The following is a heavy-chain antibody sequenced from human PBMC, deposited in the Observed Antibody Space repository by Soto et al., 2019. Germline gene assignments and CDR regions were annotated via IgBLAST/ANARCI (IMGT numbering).Heavy chain of an antibody. Sequence: QVQLQESGPGLVKPSQTLSLTCTVSGGSLTSGDFYWTWLRQPPGKALEWIGYIYNGESTSFYPPLRSRLTISVDTSKNQFSLKLSSVTAADTAVYFCATTSGHKNRHLRYWGRGTLVTVSS. V-gene: IGHV4-30-4*01. J-gene: IGHJ4*02. CDR3: ATTSGHKNRHLRY. D-gene: IGHD5-12*01. CDR1: GGSLTSGDFY. CDR2: IYNGEST.